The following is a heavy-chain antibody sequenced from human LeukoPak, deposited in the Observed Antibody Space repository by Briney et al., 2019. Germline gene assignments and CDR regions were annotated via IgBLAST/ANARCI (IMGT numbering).Heavy chain of an antibody. V-gene: IGHV3-9*01. CDR2: ISWNSGSI. CDR1: GFTFDDYA. CDR3: AKDQSYIYYYGMDV. J-gene: IGHJ6*02. D-gene: IGHD1-26*01. Sequence: GRSLRLSCAASGFTFDDYAMHWVRQAPGKGLEWVSSISWNSGSIGYADSVKGRFTISRDNAKNSLYLQMNSLRAEDTALYYCAKDQSYIYYYGMDVWGQGTTVTVSS.